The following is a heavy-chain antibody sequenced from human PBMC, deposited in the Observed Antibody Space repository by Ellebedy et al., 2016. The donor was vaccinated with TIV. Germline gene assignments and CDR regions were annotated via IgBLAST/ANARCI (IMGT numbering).Heavy chain of an antibody. CDR3: ARQGRYCSSTSCSIFGWFDP. CDR1: GYSFTSYW. Sequence: GESLKISXKGSGYSFTSYWIGWVRQMPGKGLEWMGIIYPGDSDTRYSPSFQGQVTISADKSISTAYLQWSSLKASDTAMYYCARQGRYCSSTSCSIFGWFDPWGQGTLVTVSS. D-gene: IGHD2-2*01. J-gene: IGHJ5*02. CDR2: IYPGDSDT. V-gene: IGHV5-51*01.